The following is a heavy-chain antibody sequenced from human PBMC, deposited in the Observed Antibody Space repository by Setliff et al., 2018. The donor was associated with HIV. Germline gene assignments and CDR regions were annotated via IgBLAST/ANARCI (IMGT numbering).Heavy chain of an antibody. V-gene: IGHV1-46*01. CDR1: GYTFTRYF. CDR2: INPSGGST. J-gene: IGHJ4*02. D-gene: IGHD1-26*01. Sequence: ASVTVSCKASGYTFTRYFMHCVRQAPGQGLEWLGMINPSGGSTWYAQKFQGRVTMTGDTSTNTLYMELSSLRSEDTAVYYCARGWEGGMDYWGQGTLVTVSS. CDR3: ARGWEGGMDY.